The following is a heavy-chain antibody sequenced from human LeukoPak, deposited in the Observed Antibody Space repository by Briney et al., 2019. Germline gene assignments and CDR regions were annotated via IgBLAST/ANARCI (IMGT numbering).Heavy chain of an antibody. J-gene: IGHJ4*02. Sequence: PGASVKVSCKASGYTFTNYYIHWVRQAPGQGLEWTGIINLSGGSTSYAREFQGRVTMTRDTPTSTVYMELRSLRSDDTAVYYCARGVAAAGFVDYWGQGTLVTVSS. V-gene: IGHV1-46*01. CDR3: ARGVAAAGFVDY. D-gene: IGHD6-13*01. CDR1: GYTFTNYY. CDR2: INLSGGST.